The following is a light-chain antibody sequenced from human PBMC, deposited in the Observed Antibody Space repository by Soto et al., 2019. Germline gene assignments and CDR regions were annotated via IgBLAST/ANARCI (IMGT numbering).Light chain of an antibody. Sequence: EIVMTQSPATLSVSPGETATLSCRASQSLTSYLAWYQQKPDQAPRLLIYDASNRATGIPARFSGSGSGTDFTLTISSLEPEDFAVYFCQQYGSSPTTFGQGTKVDI. CDR1: QSLTSY. CDR2: DAS. J-gene: IGKJ1*01. CDR3: QQYGSSPTT. V-gene: IGKV3-20*01.